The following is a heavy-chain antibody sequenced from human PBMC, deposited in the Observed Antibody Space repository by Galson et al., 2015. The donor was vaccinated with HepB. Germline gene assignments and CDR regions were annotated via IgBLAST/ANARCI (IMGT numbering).Heavy chain of an antibody. CDR3: ARNRGYDFWSGYLDHYYYGMDV. V-gene: IGHV2-70*01. D-gene: IGHD3-3*01. CDR1: GFSLSTSGMC. CDR2: IDWDDDK. Sequence: PALVKPTQTLTLTCTFSGFSLSTSGMCVSWIRQPPGKALEWLALIDWDDDKYYSTSLKTRLTISKDTSKNQVVLTMTNMDPVDTATYYCARNRGYDFWSGYLDHYYYGMDVWGQGTTVTVSS. J-gene: IGHJ6*02.